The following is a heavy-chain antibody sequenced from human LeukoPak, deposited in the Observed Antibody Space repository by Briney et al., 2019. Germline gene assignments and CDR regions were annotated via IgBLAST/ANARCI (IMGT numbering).Heavy chain of an antibody. CDR2: IYYHGST. V-gene: IGHV4-61*01. J-gene: IGHJ6*03. CDR3: ARVGVPDDSLSGSFDRRYYYYFMDV. Sequence: SETLSLTCMVSGDPISGYSNYKWTWIRQPPGKGLEWIGYIYYHGSTHYNPSLKSRVTFSVDTSKNQFSLKLTSVTAADTAVYYCARVGVPDDSLSGSFDRRYYYYFMDVWGKGTTVTVSS. CDR1: GDPISGYSNYK. D-gene: IGHD3-10*01.